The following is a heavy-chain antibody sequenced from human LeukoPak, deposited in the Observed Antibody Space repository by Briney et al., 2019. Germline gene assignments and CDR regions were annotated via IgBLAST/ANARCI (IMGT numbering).Heavy chain of an antibody. CDR3: AANHRGTTPRRFDY. CDR1: GGTFSSYA. V-gene: IGHV1-69*06. D-gene: IGHD1/OR15-1a*01. CDR2: IIPIFGTA. Sequence: SVKVSCKASGGTFSSYAISWVRQAPGQGLEWMGGIIPIFGTANYAQKFQGGVTITADKSTSTAYMELSSLRSEDTAVYYCAANHRGTTPRRFDYWGQGTLVTVSS. J-gene: IGHJ4*02.